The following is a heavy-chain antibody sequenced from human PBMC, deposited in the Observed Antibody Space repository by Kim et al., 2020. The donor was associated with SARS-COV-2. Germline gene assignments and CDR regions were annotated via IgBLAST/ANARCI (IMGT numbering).Heavy chain of an antibody. D-gene: IGHD2-15*01. CDR2: INHSGST. CDR1: GGSFSGYY. V-gene: IGHV4-34*01. Sequence: SETLSLTCAVYGGSFSGYYWSWIRQPPGKGLEWIGEINHSGSTNYNPSLKSRVTISVDTSKNQFSLKLSSVTAADTAVYYCARGRGGYCSGGSCYRAYY. CDR3: ARGRGGYCSGGSCYRAYY. J-gene: IGHJ6*01.